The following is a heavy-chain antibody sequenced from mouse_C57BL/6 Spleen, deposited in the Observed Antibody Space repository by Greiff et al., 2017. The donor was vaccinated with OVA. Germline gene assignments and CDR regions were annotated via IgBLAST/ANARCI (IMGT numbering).Heavy chain of an antibody. CDR3: ARKDYGSSPIDY. CDR1: GYTFTDYY. Sequence: EVQLQQSGPELVKPGASVKISCKASGYTFTDYYMNWVKQSHGKSLEWIGDINPNNGGTSYNQKFKGKATLTVDKSSSTAYMELRSLTSEDSAVYYCARKDYGSSPIDYWGQGTTLTVSS. D-gene: IGHD1-1*01. V-gene: IGHV1-26*01. CDR2: INPNNGGT. J-gene: IGHJ2*01.